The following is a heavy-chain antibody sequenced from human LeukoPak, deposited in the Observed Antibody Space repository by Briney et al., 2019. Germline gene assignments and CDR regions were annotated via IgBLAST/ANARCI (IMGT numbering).Heavy chain of an antibody. D-gene: IGHD2-8*02. CDR3: ARARLVRGPVTPLYYFDY. J-gene: IGHJ4*02. CDR2: MNPNSANT. Sequence: AASVKVSCKASGYTFTTYDINWVRQATGQGLEWMGWMNPNSANTGYAQKFQGRVTITRNTSISTAHMELNSLRSDDTAVYYCARARLVRGPVTPLYYFDYWGQGVLVTVSS. CDR1: GYTFTTYD. V-gene: IGHV1-8*01.